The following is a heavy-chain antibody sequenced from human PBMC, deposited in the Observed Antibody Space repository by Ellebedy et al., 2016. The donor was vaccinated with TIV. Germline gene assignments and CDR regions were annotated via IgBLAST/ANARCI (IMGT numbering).Heavy chain of an antibody. Sequence: MPGGSLRLSCTVSGGSIRGFYWSWIRQPPEKGLEWIGYIYYSGTTNYNPSLKSRVTMSVDTSKNQFSLKLTSVTAADTAVYFCARHKYQLSQYNWFDPWGQGTLVTVSS. V-gene: IGHV4-59*08. D-gene: IGHD2/OR15-2a*01. CDR3: ARHKYQLSQYNWFDP. J-gene: IGHJ5*02. CDR2: IYYSGTT. CDR1: GGSIRGFY.